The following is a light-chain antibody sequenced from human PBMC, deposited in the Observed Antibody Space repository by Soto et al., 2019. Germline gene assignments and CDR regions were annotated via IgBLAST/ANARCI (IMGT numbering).Light chain of an antibody. CDR2: RAS. J-gene: IGKJ1*01. CDR3: HQYDVSPWT. Sequence: ENVLTQSPDTLSLSPGESATLSCRASQSVGSRHLAWYHQRPGQAPRVLIVRASDRATGIPDRVSGSGSGTDFTLTIFRLEPEDSGMYYFHQYDVSPWTFGQGTKVEIK. CDR1: QSVGSRH. V-gene: IGKV3-20*01.